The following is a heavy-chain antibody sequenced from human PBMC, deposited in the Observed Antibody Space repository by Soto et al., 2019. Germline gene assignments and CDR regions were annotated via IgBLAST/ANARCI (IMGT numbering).Heavy chain of an antibody. CDR3: ATSKGAVVISLYFFDY. J-gene: IGHJ4*02. Sequence: EVRLEESGGGLVQPGGSLRLSCAASGFTFDSYWMYWVRQAPGKGLVWVSRVNSDGSITTYADSVKGRFTISRDNAKNTLSLQMNSLRVEDTAVYYCATSKGAVVISLYFFDYWGQGALVTVSS. V-gene: IGHV3-74*01. D-gene: IGHD2-21*01. CDR1: GFTFDSYW. CDR2: VNSDGSIT.